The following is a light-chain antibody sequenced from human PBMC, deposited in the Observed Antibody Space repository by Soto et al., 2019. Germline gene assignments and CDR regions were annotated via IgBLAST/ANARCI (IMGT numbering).Light chain of an antibody. J-gene: IGKJ2*01. Sequence: IVMTQSPDSLAESLGERATISCKSSQSVLYSSNNENYLAWYQQKPGQPPKLLIYWASTLKSGVPDRFSGSGSGTDFTLPISSLQAEDVAIYYCQQYYSPLPTFGQGTNLEIK. V-gene: IGKV4-1*01. CDR1: QSVLYSSNNENY. CDR3: QQYYSPLPT. CDR2: WAS.